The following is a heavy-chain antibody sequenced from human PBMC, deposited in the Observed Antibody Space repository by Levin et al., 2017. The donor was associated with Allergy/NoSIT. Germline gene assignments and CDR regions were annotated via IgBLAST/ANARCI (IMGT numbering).Heavy chain of an antibody. CDR3: ARSNTQVEDY. D-gene: IGHD2-15*01. J-gene: IGHJ4*02. V-gene: IGHV1-18*01. Sequence: GESLKISCKASGYTFTSYGISWVRQAPGQGLEWMGWISAYNGNTNYAQKLQGRVTMTTDTSTSTAYMELRSLRSDDTAVYYCARSNTQVEDYWGQGTLVTVSS. CDR2: ISAYNGNT. CDR1: GYTFTSYG.